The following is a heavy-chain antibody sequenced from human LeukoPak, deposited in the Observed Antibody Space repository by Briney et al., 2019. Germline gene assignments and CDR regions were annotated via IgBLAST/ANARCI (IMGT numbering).Heavy chain of an antibody. CDR3: ARRGTTVTPKNFDY. J-gene: IGHJ4*02. Sequence: GGSLRLSCVASGFTFSSYWMSWVRQAPGEGLEWVANIKQDGSQKYYADSVKGRFTMSRDNANNSLYLQMNSLRGEDTAVYYCARRGTTVTPKNFDYWGQGTLVTVSS. V-gene: IGHV3-7*01. D-gene: IGHD4-17*01. CDR1: GFTFSSYW. CDR2: IKQDGSQK.